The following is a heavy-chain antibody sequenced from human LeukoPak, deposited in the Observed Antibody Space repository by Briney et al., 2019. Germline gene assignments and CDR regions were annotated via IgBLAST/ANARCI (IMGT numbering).Heavy chain of an antibody. Sequence: GGSLRLSCAASSFTFSSYWMTWVRQAPGKGLEWVANIKEDGSKTFYVDSVKGRFTISRDNAKNSLYLQMNSLRAEDTAVYYCARPSSIYGELDYWGPGTLFTVSS. CDR1: SFTFSSYW. CDR3: ARPSSIYGELDY. V-gene: IGHV3-7*01. CDR2: IKEDGSKT. D-gene: IGHD3-10*01. J-gene: IGHJ4*02.